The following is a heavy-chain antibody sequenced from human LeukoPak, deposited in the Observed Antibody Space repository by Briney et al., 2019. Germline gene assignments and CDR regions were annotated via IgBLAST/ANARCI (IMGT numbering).Heavy chain of an antibody. J-gene: IGHJ4*02. CDR2: ISSSGRTI. V-gene: IGHV3-48*03. Sequence: GGSLRLSCAASGLTFPSYEMSWVRQAPGKGLEWVSYISSSGRTIYYADSVKGRFTISRDNARNSLYLQTNSLRAEDTAVYYCATAVAAGWNEDWGQGTLVIVSS. CDR1: GLTFPSYE. CDR3: ATAVAAGWNED. D-gene: IGHD6-13*01.